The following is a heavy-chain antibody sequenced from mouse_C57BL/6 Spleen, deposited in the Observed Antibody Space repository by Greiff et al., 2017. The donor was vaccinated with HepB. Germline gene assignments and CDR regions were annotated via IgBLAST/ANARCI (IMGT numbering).Heavy chain of an antibody. CDR3: TRYDSLFDY. CDR2: IDPETGGT. J-gene: IGHJ2*01. D-gene: IGHD2-4*01. CDR1: GYTFTDYE. V-gene: IGHV1-15*01. Sequence: VKLVESGAELVRPGASVTLSCKASGYTFTDYEMHWVKQTPVHGLEWIGAIDPETGGTAYNQKFKGKAILTADKSSSTAYMELRSLTSEDSAVYYCTRYDSLFDYWGQGTTLTVSS.